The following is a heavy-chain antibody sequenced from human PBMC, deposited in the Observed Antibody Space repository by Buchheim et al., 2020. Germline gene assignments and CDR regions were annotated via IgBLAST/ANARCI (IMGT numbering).Heavy chain of an antibody. CDR2: ISGFGGST. CDR1: GFTFTTYA. Sequence: EVQLLESGGDLVQPGGSLRLSCAASGFTFTTYAMSWVRQAPGKGLEWVSTISGFGGSTYYADSVKGRFTISRDNSKTTMYLHMNSLRAEDTAVYYCAKDPGEIDDYWGQGTL. J-gene: IGHJ4*02. CDR3: AKDPGEIDDY. V-gene: IGHV3-23*01. D-gene: IGHD3-10*01.